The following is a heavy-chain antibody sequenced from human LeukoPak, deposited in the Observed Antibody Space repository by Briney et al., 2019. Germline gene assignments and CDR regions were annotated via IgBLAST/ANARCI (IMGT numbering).Heavy chain of an antibody. V-gene: IGHV4-59*01. J-gene: IGHJ3*02. CDR1: GGSISSYY. CDR3: ARSFYGDSNDAFDI. D-gene: IGHD4-17*01. CDR2: IYYSGST. Sequence: SETLSLTCTVSGGSISSYYWSWLRQPPGKGLEWIGYIYYSGSTNYNPSLKSRVTISVDTSKNQFSLKLSSVTAADTAVYYCARSFYGDSNDAFDIWGQGTMVTVSS.